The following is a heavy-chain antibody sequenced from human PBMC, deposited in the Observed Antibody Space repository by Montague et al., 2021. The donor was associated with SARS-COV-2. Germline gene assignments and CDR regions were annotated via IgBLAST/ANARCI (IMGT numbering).Heavy chain of an antibody. J-gene: IGHJ5*02. CDR1: GGSVSDYY. D-gene: IGHD3-22*01. CDR2: INHSGST. CDR3: ARGPRITMIVVVITVIWFDP. Sequence: SETLSLTCAVYGGSVSDYYWSWIRQPPGKGLEWIGEINHSGSTNXNPSLKSRVTTSVDTSKNQFSLKLTSVTAADTAVYYCARGPRITMIVVVITVIWFDPWGQGTLVTVSS. V-gene: IGHV4-34*01.